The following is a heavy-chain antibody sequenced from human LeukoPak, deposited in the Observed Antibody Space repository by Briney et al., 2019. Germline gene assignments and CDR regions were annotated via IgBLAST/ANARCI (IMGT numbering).Heavy chain of an antibody. CDR3: ARECSSTSCYSN. CDR2: INPNSGGT. D-gene: IGHD2-2*01. CDR1: GYTFTGYC. V-gene: IGHV1-2*02. J-gene: IGHJ4*02. Sequence: ASVKVSCKASGYTFTGYCMHWVRQAPGQGLEWMGWINPNSGGTNYAQKFQGRVTMTRDTSISTAYMELSRLRSDDTAVYYCARECSSTSCYSNWGQGTLVTVSS.